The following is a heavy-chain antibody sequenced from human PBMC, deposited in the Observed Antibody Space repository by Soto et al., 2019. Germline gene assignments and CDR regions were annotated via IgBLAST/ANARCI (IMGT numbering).Heavy chain of an antibody. CDR1: GYTFTSYG. CDR3: ARMLYYYDYVWGSYRQGGNWFDP. V-gene: IGHV1-18*04. J-gene: IGHJ5*02. CDR2: ISAYNGNT. D-gene: IGHD3-16*02. Sequence: ASVKVSCKASGYTFTSYGISWVRQAPGQGLEWMGWISAYNGNTNYAQKLQGRVTMTTDTSTSTAYMELRSLRSDDTAVYYCARMLYYYDYVWGSYRQGGNWFDPWGQGTLVTVSS.